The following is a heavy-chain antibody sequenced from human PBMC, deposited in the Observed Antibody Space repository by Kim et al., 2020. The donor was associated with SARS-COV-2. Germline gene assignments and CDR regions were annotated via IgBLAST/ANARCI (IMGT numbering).Heavy chain of an antibody. V-gene: IGHV1-2*02. CDR1: LTGYT. CDR3: AREGITMVRGGRSWFDP. CDR2: INPNSGGT. D-gene: IGHD3-10*01. J-gene: IGHJ5*02. Sequence: LTGYTRHWGRQAPGQGIGWMGWINPNSGGTNYAQKFQGRVTMTRDTSISTAYMELSRLRSDDTAVYYCAREGITMVRGGRSWFDPWGQGTLAT.